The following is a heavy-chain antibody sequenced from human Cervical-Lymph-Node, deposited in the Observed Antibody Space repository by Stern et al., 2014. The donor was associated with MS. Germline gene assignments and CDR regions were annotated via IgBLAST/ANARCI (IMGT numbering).Heavy chain of an antibody. V-gene: IGHV1-69*01. CDR3: ARVPHYSSWSRHFDY. Sequence: VQLVQSGAEVKKPGSSVKVSCKASGGSFSNYAVSWARQAPGQGLEWMGGITPVSGTANYAQKFQGRVTITADESTSTAYMELSILRSEDTAVYYCARVPHYSSWSRHFDYWGQGTLVTVSS. CDR2: ITPVSGTA. J-gene: IGHJ4*02. D-gene: IGHD6-6*01. CDR1: GGSFSNYA.